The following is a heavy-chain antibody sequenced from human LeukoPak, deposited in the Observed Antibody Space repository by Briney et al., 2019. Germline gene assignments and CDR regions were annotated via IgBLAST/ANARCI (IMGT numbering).Heavy chain of an antibody. Sequence: GGSLRLSCAASGFTFSSYEMNWVRKAPGKGLEWVSYISSSSTIYYADSVRGRFTISRDNAKNSLYLQMNSLRAEDTAVYYCARGYGSGSYYLYWGQGTLVTVSS. J-gene: IGHJ4*02. D-gene: IGHD3-10*01. CDR3: ARGYGSGSYYLY. CDR2: ISSSSTI. CDR1: GFTFSSYE. V-gene: IGHV3-48*03.